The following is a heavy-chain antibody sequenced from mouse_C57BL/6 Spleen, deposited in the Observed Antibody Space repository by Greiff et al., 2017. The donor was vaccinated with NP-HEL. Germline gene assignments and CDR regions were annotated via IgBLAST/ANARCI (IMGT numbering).Heavy chain of an antibody. Sequence: DVHLVESGGGLVKPGGSLKLSCAASGFTFSDYGMHWVRQAPEKGLEWVAYISSGSSTIYYADTVKGRFTISRDNAKNTLFLQMTSLRSEDTAMYYCARRDDYEWYFDVWGTGTTVTVSS. J-gene: IGHJ1*03. V-gene: IGHV5-17*01. D-gene: IGHD2-4*01. CDR2: ISSGSSTI. CDR3: ARRDDYEWYFDV. CDR1: GFTFSDYG.